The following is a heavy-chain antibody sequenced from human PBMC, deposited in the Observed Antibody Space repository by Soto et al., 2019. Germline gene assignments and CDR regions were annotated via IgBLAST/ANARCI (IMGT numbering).Heavy chain of an antibody. V-gene: IGHV4-61*03. Sequence: QVHLQASGPGLMQPSETLSLTCTVSGGSVTSDSYYWTWIRQSPGKGLEWIGYIHSSDSTNHNPSLKSRITISLETSRNHFSLKLTSVTAADTAIYYCARGSVAGNFDYWGQGTLVAVSS. CDR3: ARGSVAGNFDY. J-gene: IGHJ4*02. CDR1: GGSVTSDSYY. D-gene: IGHD6-19*01. CDR2: IHSSDST.